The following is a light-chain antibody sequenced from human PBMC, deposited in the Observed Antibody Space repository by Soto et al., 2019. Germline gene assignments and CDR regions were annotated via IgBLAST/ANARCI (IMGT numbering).Light chain of an antibody. CDR1: QRLVHSDGNTY. CDR2: MIS. CDR3: MQATQAYT. J-gene: IGKJ2*01. Sequence: DIVMTQTPLSSPVTLGQPASISCRSSQRLVHSDGNTYLSWLQQRPNQPPRLLIYMISNRYSGVPDRFSGSGAETDFTLKISRVEAEDVGVYYCMQATQAYTCGQGTKLEIK. V-gene: IGKV2-24*01.